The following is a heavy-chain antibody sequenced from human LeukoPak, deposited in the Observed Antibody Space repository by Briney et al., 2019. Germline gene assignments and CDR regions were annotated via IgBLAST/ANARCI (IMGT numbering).Heavy chain of an antibody. J-gene: IGHJ4*02. CDR1: SYSISSGYY. D-gene: IGHD3-16*01. CDR2: IYHRGNT. CDR3: ARGYDFDWPRFDY. V-gene: IGHV4-38-2*01. Sequence: SETLSLTFAFSSYSISSGYYWVWIRQPPGKGLEWIGSIYHRGNTYYNPSLKSRVTISKDTSRNQFSLKLTSVTAADTAIYYCARGYDFDWPRFDYWGQGTLVAVSS.